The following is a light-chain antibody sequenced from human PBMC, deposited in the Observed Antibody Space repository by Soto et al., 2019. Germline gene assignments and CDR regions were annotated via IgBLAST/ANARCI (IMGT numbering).Light chain of an antibody. CDR1: QGISNY. J-gene: IGKJ2*01. CDR2: AAS. V-gene: IGKV1-27*01. CDR3: QNYNIALPYT. Sequence: DIQMTQSPSSLSASVGDRVTITCRASQGISNYLAWYQQKPGKVPKLLIYAASTLQSGVPSRFSGSGSGTDFTLTISSLQLEDVATYYCQNYNIALPYTFGQGTKLEIK.